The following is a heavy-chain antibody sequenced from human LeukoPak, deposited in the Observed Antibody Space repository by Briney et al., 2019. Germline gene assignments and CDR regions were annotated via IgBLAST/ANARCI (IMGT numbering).Heavy chain of an antibody. CDR3: AGELYSYYVDV. J-gene: IGHJ6*03. V-gene: IGHV3-48*04. CDR2: ISSSSSTI. Sequence: GGSLRLSCAASGFTFSSYSMKWVRQAPGKGLEWVSYISSSSSTIYYADSVKGRFTISRDNAKNSLYLQMSSLRAEDTAVYYCAGELYSYYVDVWGKGTTVTVSS. CDR1: GFTFSSYS.